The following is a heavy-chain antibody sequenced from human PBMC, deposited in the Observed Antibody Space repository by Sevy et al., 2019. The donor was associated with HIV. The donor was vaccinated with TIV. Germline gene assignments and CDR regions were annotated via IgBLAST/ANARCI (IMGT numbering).Heavy chain of an antibody. J-gene: IGHJ4*02. Sequence: GGSLSPSFVVPGFTFSNNWMTWVRQAPGKGLEGVANIKRVGIARFYADSVMGRFSISRDKAKDLLYLQMNSLRVEDTAVYYCARDRRVEYGGSDYWGQGTLVTVSS. V-gene: IGHV3-7*03. CDR3: ARDRRVEYGGSDY. CDR2: IKRVGIAR. CDR1: GFTFSNNW. D-gene: IGHD3-10*01.